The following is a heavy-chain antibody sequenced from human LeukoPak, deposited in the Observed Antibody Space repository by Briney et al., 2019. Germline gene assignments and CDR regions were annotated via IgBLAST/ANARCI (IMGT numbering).Heavy chain of an antibody. CDR2: ISSSSSTI. J-gene: IGHJ4*02. D-gene: IGHD6-19*01. CDR3: ARADQWLDLDY. V-gene: IGHV3-48*01. Sequence: PGGSLGLSCAASGFTFSSYSMNWVRQAPGKGLEWVSYISSSSSTIYYADSVKGRFTISRDNAKNSLYLQMNSLRAEDTAVYYCARADQWLDLDYWGQGTLVTVSS. CDR1: GFTFSSYS.